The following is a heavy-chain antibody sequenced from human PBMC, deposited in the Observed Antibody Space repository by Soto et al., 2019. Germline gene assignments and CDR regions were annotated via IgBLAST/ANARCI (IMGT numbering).Heavy chain of an antibody. CDR2: INTGSGDT. J-gene: IGHJ6*02. Sequence: QVQLVQSGAEVRKPGASVNISCKASGYPFTSYAMHWVRQAPGQRLEWMGWINTGSGDTKYSQTFQGRVSIARDTSASTVYMALSSLKSEDTAIYYCARDRRYCRGGSCYYFYYYAMDVWGQGTTVTVSS. V-gene: IGHV1-3*04. CDR3: ARDRRYCRGGSCYYFYYYAMDV. CDR1: GYPFTSYA. D-gene: IGHD2-15*01.